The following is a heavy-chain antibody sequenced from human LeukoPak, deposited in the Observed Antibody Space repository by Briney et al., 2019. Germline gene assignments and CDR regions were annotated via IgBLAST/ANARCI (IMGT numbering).Heavy chain of an antibody. CDR3: VKTIFGVYNWFDP. Sequence: PGGSLRLSCAASGFTVSSNYMSWVRQAPGKGLEWVSIIYSGGSTFYADSVKGRFTISRDNSKNTLYLQMNSLRAEDTAVYYCVKTIFGVYNWFDPWGQGTLVTVSS. V-gene: IGHV3-53*01. CDR1: GFTVSSNY. D-gene: IGHD3-3*01. CDR2: IYSGGST. J-gene: IGHJ5*02.